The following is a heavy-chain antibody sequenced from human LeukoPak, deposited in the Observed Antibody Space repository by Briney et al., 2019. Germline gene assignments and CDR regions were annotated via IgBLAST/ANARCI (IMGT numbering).Heavy chain of an antibody. D-gene: IGHD2-15*01. CDR2: IIPIFGTA. J-gene: IGHJ4*02. CDR1: GGTFSSYA. CDR3: ARDEGCSGGSCYDFDY. Sequence: ASVKVSCKASGGTFSSYAISWVRQAPGQGLEWMGGIIPIFGTANYAQKFQGRVTITADKSTSTAYMELSSLRSEGTAVYYCARDEGCSGGSCYDFDYWGQGTLVTVSS. V-gene: IGHV1-69*06.